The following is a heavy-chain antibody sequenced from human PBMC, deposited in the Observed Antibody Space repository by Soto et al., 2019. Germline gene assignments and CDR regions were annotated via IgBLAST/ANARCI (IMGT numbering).Heavy chain of an antibody. D-gene: IGHD6-6*01. V-gene: IGHV1-69*01. CDR3: AREEYSSSSGLVYAFDI. Sequence: QVQLVQSGAEVKKPGSSVNVSCKASGGTFSSYAISWVRQAPGQGLEWVGGIIPIFGTANYAQKFQGRVTSTADESTSTAYRELSSLRSEDTAVYYCAREEYSSSSGLVYAFDIWGQGTMVTVSS. CDR1: GGTFSSYA. CDR2: IIPIFGTA. J-gene: IGHJ3*02.